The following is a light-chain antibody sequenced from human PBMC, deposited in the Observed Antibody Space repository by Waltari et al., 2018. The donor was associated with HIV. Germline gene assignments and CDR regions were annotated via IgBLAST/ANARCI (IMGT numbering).Light chain of an antibody. CDR3: QQYNNWPRT. CDR2: AAS. V-gene: IGKV3-15*01. J-gene: IGKJ1*01. Sequence: EIVMTQSPATLSVSPGARATLSCRASQSLTINLAWYQQKPGQAPRLLIYAASTRATGIPARFTGSGSGTEFTLTISSLQSEDFAFYYCQQYNNWPRTFGQGTKVEIK. CDR1: QSLTIN.